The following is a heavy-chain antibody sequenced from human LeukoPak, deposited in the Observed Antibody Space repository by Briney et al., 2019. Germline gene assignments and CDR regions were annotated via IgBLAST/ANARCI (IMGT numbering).Heavy chain of an antibody. V-gene: IGHV3-30*02. CDR3: ARHSIAARRVDY. CDR2: IRYGGSNK. Sequence: AGGSLRLSCAASGYIFSSYGMHWVRQAPGKGGEGVAFIRYGGSNKYYAVCVKGGLTIYRYNSKNTLYLQMNSLRAEDTAVYYCARHSIAARRVDYWGQGTLVTVSS. CDR1: GYIFSSYG. D-gene: IGHD6-6*01. J-gene: IGHJ4*02.